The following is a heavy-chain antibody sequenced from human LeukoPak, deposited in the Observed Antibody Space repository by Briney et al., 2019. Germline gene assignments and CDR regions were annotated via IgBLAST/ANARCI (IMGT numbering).Heavy chain of an antibody. J-gene: IGHJ5*02. V-gene: IGHV3-9*01. CDR2: ISWNSGTI. D-gene: IGHD3-22*01. Sequence: QSGGSLRLSCGASGFTFEDYAMHWVRQAPGKGLEWVSNISWNSGTIGYADSIKGRFTISRDNAKNTLYLQMNSLRVEDTAIYYCAREGSYLNSGGSYYLHWLDPWGQGTLVTVSS. CDR1: GFTFEDYA. CDR3: AREGSYLNSGGSYYLHWLDP.